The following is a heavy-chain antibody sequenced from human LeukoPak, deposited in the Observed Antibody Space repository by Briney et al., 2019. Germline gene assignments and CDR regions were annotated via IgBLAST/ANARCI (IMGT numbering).Heavy chain of an antibody. J-gene: IGHJ4*02. Sequence: GGSLRLSCAASGFTFSSYSMNWVRQAPGKGLEWVSSISSSSSYIYYADSVKGRFTISRDNSENTPYLQMNSLRPEDTAVYYCARGAHKRDDYGGFFDYWGQGTLATVSS. CDR2: ISSSSSYI. CDR1: GFTFSSYS. D-gene: IGHD4-23*01. V-gene: IGHV3-21*01. CDR3: ARGAHKRDDYGGFFDY.